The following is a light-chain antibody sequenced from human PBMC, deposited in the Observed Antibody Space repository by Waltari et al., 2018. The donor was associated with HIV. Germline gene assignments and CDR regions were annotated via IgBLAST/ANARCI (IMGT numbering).Light chain of an antibody. CDR1: QSLLHSNGYNY. V-gene: IGKV2-28*01. Sequence: VMTQSPLSLPVTPGEPASISCRSSQSLLHSNGYNYLDWYLQKPGQSPQLLIYLGSNRASGVPDRFSGSGSGTDFTLKISRVEAEDVGVYYCMQALQTPWTFGQGTKVEIK. CDR3: MQALQTPWT. CDR2: LGS. J-gene: IGKJ1*01.